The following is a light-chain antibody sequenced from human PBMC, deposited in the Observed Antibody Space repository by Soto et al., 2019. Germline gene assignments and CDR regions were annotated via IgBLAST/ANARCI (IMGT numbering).Light chain of an antibody. J-gene: IGKJ1*01. CDR3: LQHDNFPWT. Sequence: DIQMTQSPSSLSASVGDIVTINCRASQSISSYLNWYQQKPGKAPKLLIYAASSLQSGVPSRFSGSGSGTEFTLTISSLQPEDFETYYCLQHDNFPWTFGQGTKVDIK. CDR2: AAS. CDR1: QSISSY. V-gene: IGKV1-39*01.